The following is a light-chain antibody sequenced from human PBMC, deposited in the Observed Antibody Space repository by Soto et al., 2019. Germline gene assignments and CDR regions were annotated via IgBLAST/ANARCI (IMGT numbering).Light chain of an antibody. CDR1: QSFNSIY. CDR2: DAS. CDR3: QQYSTSSRT. V-gene: IGKV3-20*01. J-gene: IGKJ1*01. Sequence: EIVLTQSPGTLSLSPGERATLSCRASQSFNSIYLAWYQQKPGQAPRLLIYDASNRATGIPARFSGSGSGTDFTLTISRLEPEDFAMYYCQQYSTSSRTFGRGTKVDIK.